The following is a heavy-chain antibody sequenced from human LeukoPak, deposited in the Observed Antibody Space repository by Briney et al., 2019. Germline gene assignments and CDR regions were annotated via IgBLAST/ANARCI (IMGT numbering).Heavy chain of an antibody. CDR3: ARGLLGYCSSTSCYTAGRVYDY. D-gene: IGHD2-2*02. Sequence: EASAKVSCKASGYTFTSYYMHWVRQAPGQGLEWMGIINPSGGSTSYAQKFQGRVTMTRDTSTSTVYMELSSLRSEDTAVYYCARGLLGYCSSTSCYTAGRVYDYWGQGTLVTVSS. J-gene: IGHJ4*02. V-gene: IGHV1-46*01. CDR2: INPSGGST. CDR1: GYTFTSYY.